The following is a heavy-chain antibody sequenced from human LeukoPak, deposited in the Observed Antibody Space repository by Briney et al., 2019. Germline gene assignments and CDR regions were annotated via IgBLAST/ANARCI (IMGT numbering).Heavy chain of an antibody. CDR1: GFTFSSYA. D-gene: IGHD6-19*01. J-gene: IGHJ4*02. Sequence: GGSLRLSCSASGFTFSSYAMHWARQAPGKGLEYVSAISSNGGSTYYADSVKGRFTISRDNSKNTLYLQVSSLRAEDTAVYYCVKQYSSGWAVDYWGQGTLVTVSS. V-gene: IGHV3-64D*06. CDR3: VKQYSSGWAVDY. CDR2: ISSNGGST.